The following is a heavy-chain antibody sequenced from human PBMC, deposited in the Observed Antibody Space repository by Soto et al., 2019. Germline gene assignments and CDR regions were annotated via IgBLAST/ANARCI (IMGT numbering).Heavy chain of an antibody. D-gene: IGHD1-7*01. Sequence: QVQLQESGPGLVKPLETLSLTCTVSGGSISSYHWSWIRQSAGKGLEWIGRIYTSGNTHYNPSLKSRVTVSIDTSKNQFFLTVNSATAADSAVYYCARKSGDNWDYEAYWGQGTPVTVSS. J-gene: IGHJ4*02. CDR1: GGSISSYH. CDR3: ARKSGDNWDYEAY. V-gene: IGHV4-4*07. CDR2: IYTSGNT.